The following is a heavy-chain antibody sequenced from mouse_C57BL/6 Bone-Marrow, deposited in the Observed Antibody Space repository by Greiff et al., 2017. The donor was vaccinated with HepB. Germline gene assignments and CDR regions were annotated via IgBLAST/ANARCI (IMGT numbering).Heavy chain of an antibody. V-gene: IGHV5-4*01. CDR2: ISDGGSYT. J-gene: IGHJ1*03. D-gene: IGHD2-3*01. CDR3: ARVDDYWYFDV. Sequence: EVQVVESGGGLVKPGGSLKLSCAASGFTFSSYAMSWVRQTPEKRLEWVATISDGGSYTYYPDNVKGRFTISRDNAKNNLYLQMSHLKSEDTAMYYCARVDDYWYFDVWGTGTTVTVSS. CDR1: GFTFSSYA.